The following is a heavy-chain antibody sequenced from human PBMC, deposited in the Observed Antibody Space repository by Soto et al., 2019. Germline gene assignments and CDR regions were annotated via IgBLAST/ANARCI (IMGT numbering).Heavy chain of an antibody. V-gene: IGHV1-8*01. D-gene: IGHD3-3*01. CDR1: GYTFTSYD. CDR3: ARGGVTIFGGVMGPQCDV. J-gene: IGHJ6*02. Sequence: ASVKVSCKASGYTFTSYDINWVRQATGQGLEWMGWMNPNSVNTGYAQKFQGRVTMTRNTSISTAYMELSSLRSEDTAVYYCARGGVTIFGGVMGPQCDVWGQGTTVTVSS. CDR2: MNPNSVNT.